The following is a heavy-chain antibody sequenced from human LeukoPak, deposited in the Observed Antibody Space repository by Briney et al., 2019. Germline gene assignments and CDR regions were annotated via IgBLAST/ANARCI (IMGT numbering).Heavy chain of an antibody. J-gene: IGHJ4*02. D-gene: IGHD4-17*01. CDR3: ARAVLSYGDYAFDY. CDR1: GGSISSYY. V-gene: IGHV4-59*01. CDR2: IYYSEST. Sequence: PSETLSLTCTVSGGSISSYYWSWIRQPPGKGLEWIGYIYYSESTNYNPSLKSRVPISVDTSKSQFSLKLSSVTAADTAVYYCARAVLSYGDYAFDYWGQGTLVTVSS.